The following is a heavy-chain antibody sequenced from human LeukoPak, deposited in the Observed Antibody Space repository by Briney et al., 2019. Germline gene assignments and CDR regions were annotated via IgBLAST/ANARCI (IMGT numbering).Heavy chain of an antibody. V-gene: IGHV3-73*01. CDR3: AIDAPGWGGHGLDV. CDR2: IRSKANSYAT. D-gene: IGHD6-19*01. Sequence: GGSLRLSCAASGFTFSGSAMHWVRQASGKGLGWVGRIRSKANSYATAYAASVKGRFTISRDDSKNTAYLQMNSLKTEDTAMYYCAIDAPGWGGHGLDVWGQGTTVTVS. J-gene: IGHJ6*02. CDR1: GFTFSGSA.